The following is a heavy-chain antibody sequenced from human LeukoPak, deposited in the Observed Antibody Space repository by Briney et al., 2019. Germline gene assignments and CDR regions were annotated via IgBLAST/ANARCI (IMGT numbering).Heavy chain of an antibody. D-gene: IGHD6-6*01. CDR2: IWYDGSNK. V-gene: IGHV3-33*01. CDR3: ARGDSSFPPDY. J-gene: IGHJ4*02. Sequence: GGSLRLSCAASGFTFSSYGMHWVRQAPGKGLEWVAVIWYDGSNKYYADSVKGRFTISRDNSKNTLYLQMNSLRAEDTAVYYCARGDSSFPPDYWGQGTLVTVSS. CDR1: GFTFSSYG.